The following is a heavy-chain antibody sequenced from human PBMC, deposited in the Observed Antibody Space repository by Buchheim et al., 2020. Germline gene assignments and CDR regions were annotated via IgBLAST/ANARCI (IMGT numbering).Heavy chain of an antibody. CDR1: GFNFDSYW. Sequence: EVQVVESGGGLVQRGGSLRLSCAASGFNFDSYWMTWVRQAPGKGLEWVANINHDGSEKYYAESVKGRFTISRDNAKNSLYLQMDSLRAEDTAVYRCARDAYHAAADCWGQGT. D-gene: IGHD2-2*01. CDR3: ARDAYHAAADC. CDR2: INHDGSEK. V-gene: IGHV3-7*01. J-gene: IGHJ4*02.